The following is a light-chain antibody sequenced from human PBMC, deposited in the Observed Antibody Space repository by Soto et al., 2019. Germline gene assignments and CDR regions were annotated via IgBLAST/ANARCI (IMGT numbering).Light chain of an antibody. CDR1: SSDVGSYNY. J-gene: IGLJ2*01. Sequence: QSALTQPASVSGSPGQSITISCTGTSSDVGSYNYVSWYQQHPGKAPKLMIYEVSNRPSGVSNRFSGSKSGNTASLTISGLQAEDEADYYCQSYDSSLSVVFGGGTKVTVL. CDR3: QSYDSSLSVV. V-gene: IGLV2-14*01. CDR2: EVS.